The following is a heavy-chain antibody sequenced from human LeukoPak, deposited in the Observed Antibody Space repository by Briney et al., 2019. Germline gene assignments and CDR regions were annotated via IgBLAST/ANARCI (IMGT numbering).Heavy chain of an antibody. Sequence: SETLSLTCIVSGGSISSNSYYWGWIRQPPGKGLEWIGSIYYGGSTYYNPSLESRVTISVDTSKNQFTLKLSSVTAADTAVYYCARDEGYYDSSGYYFDYWGQGTLVTVSS. V-gene: IGHV4-39*02. CDR3: ARDEGYYDSSGYYFDY. D-gene: IGHD3-22*01. CDR1: GGSISSNSYY. CDR2: IYYGGST. J-gene: IGHJ4*02.